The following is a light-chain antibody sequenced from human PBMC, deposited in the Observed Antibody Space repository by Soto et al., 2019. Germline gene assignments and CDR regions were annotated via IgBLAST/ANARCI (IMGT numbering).Light chain of an antibody. CDR3: QRYDNWPPYT. CDR2: ATS. V-gene: IGKV1-39*01. CDR1: QSISSY. Sequence: DIQMTQSPSSLSASVGDRVTITCLASQSISSYLNWYQQKPGKAPNLLIYATSSLQSGVPSRFSGSGSGTEFTLTISSLQSEDFAVYYCQRYDNWPPYTFGQGTKVDI. J-gene: IGKJ2*01.